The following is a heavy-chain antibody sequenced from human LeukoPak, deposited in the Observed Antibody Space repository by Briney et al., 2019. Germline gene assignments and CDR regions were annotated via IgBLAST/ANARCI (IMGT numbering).Heavy chain of an antibody. CDR2: INPNSGGT. J-gene: IGHJ4*02. V-gene: IGHV1-2*02. CDR1: GYTFTGYY. Sequence: ASVKASCKASGYTFTGYYIHWVRQAPGQGLEWMGWINPNSGGTNYAQKFQGRVTMTRDTSISTAYMELSRLRSDDTAVYYCARETSEGYCSSTSCSYFDYWGQGTLVTVSS. CDR3: ARETSEGYCSSTSCSYFDY. D-gene: IGHD2-2*01.